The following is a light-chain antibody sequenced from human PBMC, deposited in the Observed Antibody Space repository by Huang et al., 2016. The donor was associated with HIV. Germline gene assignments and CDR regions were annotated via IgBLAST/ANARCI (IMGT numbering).Light chain of an antibody. CDR1: RHIYSY. CDR3: QQYDSLPRT. CDR2: DAA. Sequence: DIQMTQSPSTLSASIGDRVTLTCRASRHIYSYLNWQQHRPGKAPKLLIYDAANLEVGVPSRCSGSGSGRNFTLIISSLQPEDFATYYCQQYDSLPRTFGPGTKV. V-gene: IGKV1-33*01. J-gene: IGKJ3*01.